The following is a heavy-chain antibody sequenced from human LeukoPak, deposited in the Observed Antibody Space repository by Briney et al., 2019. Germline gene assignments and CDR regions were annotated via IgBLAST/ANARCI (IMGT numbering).Heavy chain of an antibody. V-gene: IGHV3-7*01. CDR2: IKEDGSET. J-gene: IGHJ5*02. CDR1: EFTFNSYW. D-gene: IGHD6-13*01. Sequence: PGGSLRLSCVGSEFTFNSYWMSWVRQAPGKGLEWVANIKEDGSETNYVDSLKGRFTISRDNARNSLYLQMNSLRAEDTAVYYCARGAGGITLSGSDWYGVHRWFDPWGQGTLVTVSS. CDR3: ARGAGGITLSGSDWYGVHRWFDP.